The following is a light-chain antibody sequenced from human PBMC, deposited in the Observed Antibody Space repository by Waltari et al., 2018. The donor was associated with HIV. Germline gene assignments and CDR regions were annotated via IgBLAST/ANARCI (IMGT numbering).Light chain of an antibody. Sequence: QSVLTQPPSASGTPGQRVTISCSGDSSNIGSSSVNWYQLIPGEAPKLLIYRNNQRPAGVRDRFSGSKSGTSASLAISGLRSDDEADYYCAVWDDSLSGPVFGGGTKLTVL. J-gene: IGLJ3*02. CDR1: SSNIGSSS. V-gene: IGLV1-47*01. CDR2: RNN. CDR3: AVWDDSLSGPV.